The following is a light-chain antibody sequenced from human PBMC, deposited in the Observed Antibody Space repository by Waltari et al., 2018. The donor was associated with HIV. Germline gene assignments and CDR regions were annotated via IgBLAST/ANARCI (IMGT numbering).Light chain of an antibody. Sequence: QSALTQPAAVSGSPVQSIPLSCDLHVYEFVSWYQRHPGKAPKVIIYEVTNRPSGLSNRFSGSKSGNTATLTISGLQPEDEADYFCTSYISGTTPVFGRGTRVTVL. CDR1: DLHVYEF. J-gene: IGLJ2*01. CDR2: EVT. V-gene: IGLV2-14*01. CDR3: TSYISGTTPV.